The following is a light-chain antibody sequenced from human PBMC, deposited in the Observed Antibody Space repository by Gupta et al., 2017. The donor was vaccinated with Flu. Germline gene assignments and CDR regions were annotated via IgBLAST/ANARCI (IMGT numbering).Light chain of an antibody. V-gene: IGKV3-20*01. CDR3: QQYGSSPIT. CDR1: QSVSSNY. Sequence: EIVLTQSPGTLSLSPGERAILSCRASQSVSSNYLAWYHQKPGQAPRLLIYGASSRATGTPDRFSGSGSGTDFTLTISRLEPEDFAVFFCQQYGSSPITFGQGTRLEIK. J-gene: IGKJ5*01. CDR2: GAS.